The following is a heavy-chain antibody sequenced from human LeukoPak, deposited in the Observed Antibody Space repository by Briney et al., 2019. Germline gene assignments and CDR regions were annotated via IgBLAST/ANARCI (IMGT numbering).Heavy chain of an antibody. J-gene: IGHJ6*03. D-gene: IGHD1-14*01. Sequence: SETLSLTCTVSGGSISSNSYYWGWIRQSPGKGLEWIGTIYYSGSTYYSPSLKSRVTISVDTSKNQFSLMLSSVTAADTAVYYCAREKEAESLYYYYMDVWGKGTTVTVSS. V-gene: IGHV4-39*02. CDR3: AREKEAESLYYYYMDV. CDR1: GGSISSNSYY. CDR2: IYYSGST.